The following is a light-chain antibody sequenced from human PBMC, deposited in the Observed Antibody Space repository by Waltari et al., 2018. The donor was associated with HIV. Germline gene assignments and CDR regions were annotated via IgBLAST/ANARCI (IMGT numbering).Light chain of an antibody. CDR3: QGGSGPRT. CDR2: GAS. Sequence: DIQVFQAPSFVSAYVGDSVTITCRANQTIGRSLTWYQQKPGRAPKLLGYGASSLQSGVPSRFSGSGSGTDFTLKISSLQSDDFATYFCQGGSGPRTFGRGT. V-gene: IGKV1-39*02. CDR1: QTIGRS. J-gene: IGKJ3*01.